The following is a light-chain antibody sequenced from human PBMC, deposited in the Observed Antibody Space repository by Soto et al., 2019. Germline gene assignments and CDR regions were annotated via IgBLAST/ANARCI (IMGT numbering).Light chain of an antibody. CDR3: QQRSIWPYT. CDR1: QSVSSY. CDR2: DAS. J-gene: IGKJ2*01. V-gene: IGKV3-11*01. Sequence: EVVLRQSPATLSLSPGERATLSCRASQSVSSYLAWYQHKPGQAPSLLIYDASKRATGIPPRFSGSGSGADFTLTIYSLEPEDFAVYYCQQRSIWPYTFGQGTKVQIK.